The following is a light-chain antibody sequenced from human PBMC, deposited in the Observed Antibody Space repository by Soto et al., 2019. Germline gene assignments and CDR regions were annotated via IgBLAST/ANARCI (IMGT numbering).Light chain of an antibody. CDR2: AAS. CDR3: HQSYSTPPYG. J-gene: IGKJ2*03. V-gene: IGKV1-39*01. Sequence: DIRMTQSPSSLSASVGDRVTITCRASQSISSYLNWYQQKPGKAPKLLIYAASSLQSGVPSRFSGSGSGTDFTPTISSLQPEDFATYYCHQSYSTPPYGFGQWTRLEPK. CDR1: QSISSY.